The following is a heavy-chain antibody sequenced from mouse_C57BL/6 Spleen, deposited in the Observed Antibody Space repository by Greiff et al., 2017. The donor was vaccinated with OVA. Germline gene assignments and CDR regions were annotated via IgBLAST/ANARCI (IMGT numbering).Heavy chain of an antibody. CDR2: IYPGDGDT. CDR1: GYAFSSSW. Sequence: LQESGPELVKPGASVKISCKASGYAFSSSWMNWVKQRPGKGLEWIGRIYPGDGDTNYNGKFKGKATLTADKSSSTAYMQLSSLTSEDSAVYFCARGLGPHFDDWGQGTTLTVSS. CDR3: ARGLGPHFDD. D-gene: IGHD4-1*01. V-gene: IGHV1-82*01. J-gene: IGHJ2*01.